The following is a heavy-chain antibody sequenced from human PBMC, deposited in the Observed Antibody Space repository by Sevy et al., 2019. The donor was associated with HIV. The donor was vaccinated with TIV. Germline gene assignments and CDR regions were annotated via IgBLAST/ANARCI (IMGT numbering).Heavy chain of an antibody. V-gene: IGHV1-2*02. CDR3: ATGESSPFDY. J-gene: IGHJ4*02. CDR1: GYTFTGYYFTGYY. Sequence: ASVKVSCKASGYTFTGYYFTGYYMYWVRQAPGQGPEWMGWINPQSGGTNYAQKFQGRVTMTRDMSISTAYMELSRLRSDDTAVYYFATGESSPFDYWGQGTLVTVSS. D-gene: IGHD3-10*01. CDR2: INPQSGGT.